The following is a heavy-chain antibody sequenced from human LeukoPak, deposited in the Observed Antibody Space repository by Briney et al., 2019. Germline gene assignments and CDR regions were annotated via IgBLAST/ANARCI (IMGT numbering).Heavy chain of an antibody. D-gene: IGHD2-2*01. CDR3: ARALRYCSSTSCYYCYYGMDV. V-gene: IGHV1-3*01. Sequence: ASVKVSCKASGYTFTSYAMHWVRQAPGQRLEWMGWINAGNGNTKYSQKFQGRVTITRDTSASTAYMELSSLRSEDTAVYYCARALRYCSSTSCYYCYYGMDVWGQGTTVTVSS. CDR2: INAGNGNT. CDR1: GYTFTSYA. J-gene: IGHJ6*02.